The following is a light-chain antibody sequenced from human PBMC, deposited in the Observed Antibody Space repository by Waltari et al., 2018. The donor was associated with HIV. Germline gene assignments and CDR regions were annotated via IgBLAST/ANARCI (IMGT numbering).Light chain of an antibody. CDR3: SSYVSGGSLL. CDR1: DTDIALSTY. Sequence: QSALTQPASVSGSLGQSITISCIGTDTDIALSTYISWYQHPPDRAPRLVVFKPKSRPLGSPFRFSGSKSGKTASLTITGLQADDEGIYYCSSYVSGGSLLFGGGTRVTVL. V-gene: IGLV2-14*01. J-gene: IGLJ3*02. CDR2: KPK.